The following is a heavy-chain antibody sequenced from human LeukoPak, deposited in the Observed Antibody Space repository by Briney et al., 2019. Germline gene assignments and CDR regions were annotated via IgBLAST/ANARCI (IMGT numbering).Heavy chain of an antibody. CDR1: GFTFSSYG. V-gene: IGHV3-30*18. J-gene: IGHJ4*02. D-gene: IGHD6-13*01. Sequence: GGSLRLSCAASGFTFSSYGMHWVRQAPGKGLEWVAVISYDGSNKYYADSVKGRFTISRDNSKNTLYLQMNSLRAEDTAVYYCANSPNGIAAAEGYWGQGTLVTVST. CDR2: ISYDGSNK. CDR3: ANSPNGIAAAEGY.